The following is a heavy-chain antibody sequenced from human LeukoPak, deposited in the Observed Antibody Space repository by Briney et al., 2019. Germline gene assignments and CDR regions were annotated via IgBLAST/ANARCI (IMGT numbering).Heavy chain of an antibody. CDR1: GFTFSDYY. CDR2: ISSSSSYT. J-gene: IGHJ4*02. V-gene: IGHV3-11*03. D-gene: IGHD3-9*01. CDR3: AKWGDYDVLTGYYVSDY. Sequence: GGSLRLSCAASGFTFSDYYMSWIRQAPGKGLEWVSYISSSSSYTNHADSVKGRFTISRDNSKNTLYLQINSLRAEDTAVYYCAKWGDYDVLTGYYVSDYWGQGTLVTVSS.